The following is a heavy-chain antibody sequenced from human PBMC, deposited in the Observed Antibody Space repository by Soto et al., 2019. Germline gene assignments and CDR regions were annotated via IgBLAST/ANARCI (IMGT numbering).Heavy chain of an antibody. Sequence: QVQLVESGGGVVQPGRSLRLSCATSGFTFSSYAMHWVRQAPGTGPEWVAIISYDGSNKYYADSVKGRFIISRDNCKNTLLLQTNSLRTEDTAVYHCARGDGISGPEGYWGQGTLVTVSS. J-gene: IGHJ4*02. CDR1: GFTFSSYA. D-gene: IGHD2-15*01. CDR2: ISYDGSNK. CDR3: ARGDGISGPEGY. V-gene: IGHV3-30-3*01.